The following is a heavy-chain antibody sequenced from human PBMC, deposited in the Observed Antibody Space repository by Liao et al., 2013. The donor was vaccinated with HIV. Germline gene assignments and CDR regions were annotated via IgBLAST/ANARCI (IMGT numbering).Heavy chain of an antibody. Sequence: QVQLQESGPGLVKPSETLSLTCTVSGGSISSYYWSWIRQPAGKGLEWIGRIYTSGSTNYNPSLKSRVTMSVDTSKNQFSLKLSSVTAADTAVYYCARLNYYDSSGYYYYQDYWGQGTLGHRLL. V-gene: IGHV4-4*07. D-gene: IGHD3-22*01. J-gene: IGHJ4*02. CDR1: GGSISSYY. CDR3: ARLNYYDSSGYYYYQDY. CDR2: IYTSGST.